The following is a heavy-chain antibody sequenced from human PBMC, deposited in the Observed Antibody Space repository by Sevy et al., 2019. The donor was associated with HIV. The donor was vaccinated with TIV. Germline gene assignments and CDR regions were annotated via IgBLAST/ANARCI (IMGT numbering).Heavy chain of an antibody. D-gene: IGHD1-7*01. J-gene: IGHJ4*02. CDR1: GFTFSKYW. V-gene: IGHV3-7*01. CDR2: IKQDEGQK. CDR3: ARDDGNYYFHY. Sequence: GGSLRLSCAASGFTFSKYWMGWVRQAPGKGLEWVANIKQDEGQKYYVDPAKGRFTISRDNAKNSLYLQMNSLRAEDTAVYFCARDDGNYYFHYWGQGTLVTVSS.